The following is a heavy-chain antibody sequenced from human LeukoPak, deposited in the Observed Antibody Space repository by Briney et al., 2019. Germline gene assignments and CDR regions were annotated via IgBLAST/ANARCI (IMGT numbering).Heavy chain of an antibody. CDR1: GFTFGAYA. J-gene: IGHJ4*02. CDR2: IRSRTYGGTT. Sequence: GGSLRLSCTASGFTFGAYAMTWVRQAPGKGLEWVSFIRSRTYGGTTEYAASVKGRFTISRDDSKSIAYLQMNSLKTKDTAVYYCARDQYAGYDPYYFDYWGQGTLVTVSS. D-gene: IGHD2-2*01. CDR3: ARDQYAGYDPYYFDY. V-gene: IGHV3-49*04.